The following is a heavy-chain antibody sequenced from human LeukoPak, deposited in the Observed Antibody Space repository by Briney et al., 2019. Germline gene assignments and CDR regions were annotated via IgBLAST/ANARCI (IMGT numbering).Heavy chain of an antibody. V-gene: IGHV3-23*01. CDR3: AKRKGYSSSWYLDTFDI. CDR1: GFTFRSYA. Sequence: GGSLRLSCAASGFTFRSYAMNWVRQAPGKGLEWVSSISGGGGSTYYADSVKGRFTISRDNSKNTLYMEMNSLRAEDTAVYYCAKRKGYSSSWYLDTFDIWGQGTMVTVSS. CDR2: ISGGGGST. D-gene: IGHD6-13*01. J-gene: IGHJ3*02.